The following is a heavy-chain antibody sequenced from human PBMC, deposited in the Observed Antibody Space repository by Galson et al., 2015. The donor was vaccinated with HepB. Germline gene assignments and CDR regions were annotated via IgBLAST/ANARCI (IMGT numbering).Heavy chain of an antibody. CDR3: ARGWKGGYCTNGVCGVGDWFDP. Sequence: LSLTCTVSGGSISSYYWSWIRQPPGKGLEWIGYIYYSGSTNYNPSLKSRVTISVDTSKNQFSLKLSSVTAADTAVYYCARGWKGGYCTNGVCGVGDWFDPWGQGTLVTVSS. CDR2: IYYSGST. V-gene: IGHV4-59*01. CDR1: GGSISSYY. D-gene: IGHD2-8*01. J-gene: IGHJ5*02.